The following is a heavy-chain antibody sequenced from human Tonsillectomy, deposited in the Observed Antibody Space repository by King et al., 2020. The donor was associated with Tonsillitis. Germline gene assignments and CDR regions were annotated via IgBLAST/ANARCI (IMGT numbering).Heavy chain of an antibody. CDR1: GDSISSGYY. CDR2: IYHSGST. J-gene: IGHJ4*02. Sequence: VQLQESGPGLVKPSETLSLTCAVSGDSISSGYYWGWIRQPPGKGLEWIGSIYHSGSTYYNPSLKSRVTISVDTSKNPFSLRLSSVTAADTAVYYCARGYYDSSGYWGWGQGTLVTVSS. CDR3: ARGYYDSSGYWG. D-gene: IGHD3-22*01. V-gene: IGHV4-38-2*01.